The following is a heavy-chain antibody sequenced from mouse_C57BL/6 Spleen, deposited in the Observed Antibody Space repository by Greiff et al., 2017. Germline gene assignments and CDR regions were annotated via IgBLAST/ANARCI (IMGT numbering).Heavy chain of an antibody. D-gene: IGHD3-1*01. CDR2: IDPSDSYT. V-gene: IGHV1-59*01. CDR1: GYTFTSYW. CDR3: ASSGNDHDY. J-gene: IGHJ2*01. Sequence: VQLQQPGAELVRPGTSVKLSCKASGYTFTSYWMHWVKQRPGQGLEWIGVIDPSDSYTNYNQKFKGKATLTVDTSSSTAYMQLSSLTSEDSAVYCCASSGNDHDYWGQGTTLTVSS.